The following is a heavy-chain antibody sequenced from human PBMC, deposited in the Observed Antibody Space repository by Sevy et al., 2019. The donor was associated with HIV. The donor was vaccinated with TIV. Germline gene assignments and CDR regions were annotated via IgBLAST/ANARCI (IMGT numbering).Heavy chain of an antibody. V-gene: IGHV3-23*01. CDR3: AKKLGVVVAATGHSAFDI. J-gene: IGHJ3*02. D-gene: IGHD2-15*01. Sequence: GGSLRLSCAASGFTFSSYAMSWVRQAPGKGLEWVSAISGSGGSTYYADSVKGRFTISRDNSKNTLYLQMNSLRAEDTAVYYCAKKLGVVVAATGHSAFDIWGQGTMVTVSS. CDR2: ISGSGGST. CDR1: GFTFSSYA.